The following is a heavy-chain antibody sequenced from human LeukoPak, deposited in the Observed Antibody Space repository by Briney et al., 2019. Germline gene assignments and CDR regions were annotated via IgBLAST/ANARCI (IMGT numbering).Heavy chain of an antibody. V-gene: IGHV3-9*01. D-gene: IGHD3-10*01. CDR1: GFTFDDYA. CDR3: AMPDYYGSGSYAFDI. J-gene: IGHJ3*02. Sequence: GRSLRLSCAASGFTFDDYAMHWVRQAPGKGLEWVSGISWNSGSIGYADSVKGRFTISRDNSKNTLYLQMNSLRAEDTAVYYCAMPDYYGSGSYAFDIWGQGTMVTVSS. CDR2: ISWNSGSI.